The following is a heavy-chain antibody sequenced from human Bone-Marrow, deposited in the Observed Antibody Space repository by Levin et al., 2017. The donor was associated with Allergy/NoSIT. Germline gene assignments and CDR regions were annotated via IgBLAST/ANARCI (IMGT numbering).Heavy chain of an antibody. CDR3: TTRSH. CDR2: IKGKTDGGTT. J-gene: IGHJ4*02. CDR1: GFTFGNAW. V-gene: IGHV3-15*01. Sequence: NPGGSLRLSCVASGFTFGNAWMNWVRQAPGKGLQWVGRIKGKTDGGTTDYAAPVKGRFTISRDDSKKTLYLQMNNLKTEDTAIYYCTTRSHWGQGTLVTVFS.